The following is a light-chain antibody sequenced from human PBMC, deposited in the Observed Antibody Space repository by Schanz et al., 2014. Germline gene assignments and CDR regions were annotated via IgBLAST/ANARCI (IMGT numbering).Light chain of an antibody. Sequence: QSVLTQPPSLSAAPGQKVTISCSGNSSNIGRNYVSWYQQFPGTAPKLFIYDNNKRPSGIPERFSGSKSVTSATLAITGLQTGDEADYYCGTWDTRLSADWVFGGGTKLTVL. V-gene: IGLV1-51*01. CDR3: GTWDTRLSADWV. CDR2: DNN. CDR1: SSNIGRNY. J-gene: IGLJ3*02.